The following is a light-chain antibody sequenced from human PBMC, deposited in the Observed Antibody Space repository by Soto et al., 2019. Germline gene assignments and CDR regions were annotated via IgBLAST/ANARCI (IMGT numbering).Light chain of an antibody. V-gene: IGLV3-21*02. J-gene: IGLJ1*01. CDR3: QLWDNRSGHDV. Sequence: SYELTQPPSVTVAPGQTANIPCGGNNIGTKSVHWYQQRPGQAPVLVVYDDNDRPPGIPERFSGSNSGNTATLTISRVEAGDEADYYCQLWDNRSGHDVFGTGTKLTVL. CDR2: DDN. CDR1: NIGTKS.